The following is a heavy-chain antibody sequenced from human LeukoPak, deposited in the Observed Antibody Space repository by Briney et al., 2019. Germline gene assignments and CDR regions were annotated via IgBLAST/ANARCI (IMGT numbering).Heavy chain of an antibody. CDR2: IDNGSDDI. V-gene: IGHV3-21*05. Sequence: GGSLRVSCAASGFTFSLYAMNWVRKAPGKGLEWVSYIDNGSDDIHYADSVRGRFTISRDIAKNSLYLQMNSLRAEDTAVYYCARERSPPQLIDYWGQGTLVSVSS. CDR1: GFTFSLYA. J-gene: IGHJ4*02. D-gene: IGHD5-18*01. CDR3: ARERSPPQLIDY.